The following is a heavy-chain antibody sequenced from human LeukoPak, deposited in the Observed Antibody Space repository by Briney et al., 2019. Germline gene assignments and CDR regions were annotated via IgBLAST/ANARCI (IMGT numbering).Heavy chain of an antibody. Sequence: GGSLRLSCAAFGFTFSSYAMSWVRQAPGKGLEWVSAISGSGGSTYYADSVKGRFTISRDNSKNTLYLQMNSLRAEDTAVYYCAKAVIVATARYYFDYWGQGTLVTVSS. V-gene: IGHV3-23*01. CDR2: ISGSGGST. J-gene: IGHJ4*02. CDR3: AKAVIVATARYYFDY. D-gene: IGHD5-12*01. CDR1: GFTFSSYA.